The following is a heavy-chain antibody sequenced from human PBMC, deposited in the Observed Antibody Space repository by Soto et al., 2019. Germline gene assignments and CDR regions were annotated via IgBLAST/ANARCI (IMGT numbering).Heavy chain of an antibody. CDR3: ARDGAYYYGMDV. CDR2: ISSSGSTI. CDR1: GFTFSSYE. Sequence: EVQLVESGGGLVQPGGSLRLSCAASGFTFSSYEMNWVRQAPGKGLEWVSYISSSGSTIYYADSVKGRFTISRDNAKNSLYLQMNSLRAEDTAVYYCARDGAYYYGMDVWGQGTTVTVSS. J-gene: IGHJ6*02. V-gene: IGHV3-48*03.